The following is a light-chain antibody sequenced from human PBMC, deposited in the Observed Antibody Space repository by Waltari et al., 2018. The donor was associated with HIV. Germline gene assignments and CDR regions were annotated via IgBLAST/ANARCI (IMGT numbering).Light chain of an antibody. Sequence: SYELTQPPSVSVSPGQTARITCSGDTLAKQYAYWYQQKPGQAPQLVMYQDKERPSEIPERFSGSSSETAVTLTISRVQAADEADYYCQSIDSGGTFVFGTGTKVTVL. J-gene: IGLJ1*01. CDR3: QSIDSGGTFV. CDR2: QDK. V-gene: IGLV3-25*03. CDR1: TLAKQY.